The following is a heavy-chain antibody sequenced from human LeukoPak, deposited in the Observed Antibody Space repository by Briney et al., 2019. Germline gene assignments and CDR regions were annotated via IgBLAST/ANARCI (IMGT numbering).Heavy chain of an antibody. J-gene: IGHJ6*03. CDR3: ARDSHDFWSGSYYYYYYMDV. V-gene: IGHV3-7*01. CDR1: GFTFSSYW. CDR2: IKQDGSEK. D-gene: IGHD3-3*01. Sequence: GGSLRLSCAASGFTFSSYWMSWVRQAPGKGLEWVANIKQDGSEKYYVDSVKGRFTISRDNAKNSLYLQMNSLRAEDTAVYYCARDSHDFWSGSYYYYYYMDVWGKGTTVTVSS.